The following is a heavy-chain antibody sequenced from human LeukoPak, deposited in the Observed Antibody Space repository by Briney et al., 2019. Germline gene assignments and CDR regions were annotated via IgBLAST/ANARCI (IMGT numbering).Heavy chain of an antibody. CDR3: ASELETFDY. CDR2: IKQDGSEK. Sequence: GGSLRLSCAASGFTFSSYWMSRVRQAPGKGLEWVANIKQDGSEKYYVDSVKGRFTISRDNAKNSLYLQMNSLRAEDTAVYHCASELETFDYWGQGTLVTVSS. J-gene: IGHJ4*02. CDR1: GFTFSSYW. V-gene: IGHV3-7*01. D-gene: IGHD1-1*01.